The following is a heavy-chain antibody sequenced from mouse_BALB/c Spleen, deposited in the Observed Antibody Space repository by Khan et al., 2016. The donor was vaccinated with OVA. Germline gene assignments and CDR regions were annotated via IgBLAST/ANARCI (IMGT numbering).Heavy chain of an antibody. D-gene: IGHD4-1*01. J-gene: IGHJ2*01. CDR1: GFNIKDTH. CDR3: APAGTGDYFDY. Sequence: VQLKESGAELVKPGASVKLSCTASGFNIKDTHMHWVKQRPEQGLAWIGRIDPANDNSTYDPRFQGKATITADTSSNTAYLHLSSLTSEDTAVYYCAPAGTGDYFDYWGQGTTLTVSS. CDR2: IDPANDNS. V-gene: IGHV14-3*02.